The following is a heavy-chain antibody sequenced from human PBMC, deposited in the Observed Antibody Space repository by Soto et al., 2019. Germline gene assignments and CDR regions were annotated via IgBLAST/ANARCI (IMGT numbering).Heavy chain of an antibody. J-gene: IGHJ5*02. CDR3: ARGLGGIVGGAWFDP. D-gene: IGHD1-26*01. V-gene: IGHV4-39*07. CDR1: GGSISSSSYY. CDR2: IYYSGST. Sequence: SETLSLTCTVSGGSISSSSYYWGWIRQPPGKGLEWIGSIYYSGSTDYNPSLKSRVTISVDTSKNQFSLKLTSVTAADTAVYYCARGLGGIVGGAWFDPWGQGTLVTVSS.